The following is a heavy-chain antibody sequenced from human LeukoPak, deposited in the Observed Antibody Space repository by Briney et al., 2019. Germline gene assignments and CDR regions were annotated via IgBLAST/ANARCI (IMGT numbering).Heavy chain of an antibody. CDR2: LSYGGSSE. CDR3: ARESTRDRPGC. V-gene: IGHV3-30-3*01. CDR1: GFTFSSYA. J-gene: IGHJ4*02. Sequence: GGSLRLSCEASGFTFSSYAFHWVRQAPGKGLEWVAVLSYGGSSEHYADSVKGRFTISRDTSKNTLYLQMNSLRAEDTAVYYCARESTRDRPGCWGQGTLVTVSS. D-gene: IGHD6-19*01.